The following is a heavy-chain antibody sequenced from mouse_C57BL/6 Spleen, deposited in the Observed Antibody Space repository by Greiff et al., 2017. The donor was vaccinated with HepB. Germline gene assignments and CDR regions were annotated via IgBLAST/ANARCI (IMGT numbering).Heavy chain of an antibody. CDR3: ASGAQGVFDY. CDR2: IYPRSGNT. J-gene: IGHJ2*01. Sequence: VQLQQSGAELARPGASVKLSCKASGYTFTSYGISWVKQRTGQGLEWIGEIYPRSGNTYYNEKFKGKATLTADISSSTAYMELRSLTSEDSAVYFCASGAQGVFDYWGQGTTLTVSS. V-gene: IGHV1-81*01. CDR1: GYTFTSYG.